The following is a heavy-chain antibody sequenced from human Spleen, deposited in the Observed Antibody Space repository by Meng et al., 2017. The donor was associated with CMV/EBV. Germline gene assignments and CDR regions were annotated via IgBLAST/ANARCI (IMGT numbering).Heavy chain of an antibody. J-gene: IGHJ4*02. CDR3: ARVVEMATPYFDY. Sequence: VQLQQWGAGLLKPSETLSLTCAGYGGSFSGYYWSWIRQPPGKGLEWIGEINHSGSTNYNPSLKSRVTISVDTSKNQFSLKLSSVTAADTAVYYCARVVEMATPYFDYWGQGTLVTVSS. CDR1: GGSFSGYY. CDR2: INHSGST. D-gene: IGHD5-24*01. V-gene: IGHV4-34*01.